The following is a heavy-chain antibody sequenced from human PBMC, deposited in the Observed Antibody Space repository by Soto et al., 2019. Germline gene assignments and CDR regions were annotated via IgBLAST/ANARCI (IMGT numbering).Heavy chain of an antibody. CDR3: TTDPPWAAAGPHYYYYYMDV. D-gene: IGHD6-13*01. CDR2: IKSKTDGGTT. J-gene: IGHJ6*03. V-gene: IGHV3-15*01. CDR1: GFTFSNAW. Sequence: EVQLVESGGGLVKPGGSLRLSCAASGFTFSNAWMSWVRQAPGKGLEWVGRIKSKTDGGTTDYAAPVKGRFTISRDDSKNTLYLQMNSLKTEDTAVYYCTTDPPWAAAGPHYYYYYMDVWGKGTTVTVSS.